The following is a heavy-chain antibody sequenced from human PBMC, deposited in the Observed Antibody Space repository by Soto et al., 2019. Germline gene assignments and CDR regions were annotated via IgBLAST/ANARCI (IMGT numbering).Heavy chain of an antibody. V-gene: IGHV1-8*01. CDR3: ARGVSAGVSFDY. Sequence: ASVKVSCKASGYSFTSLDINWVRQTAGQGLEWMGWMEPSTGRTGYAQKFQGRVTMTRDTSINTAYMELTTLTSDDTAFYYCARGVSAGVSFDYWGQGALVTVSS. CDR2: MEPSTGRT. J-gene: IGHJ4*02. D-gene: IGHD3-10*01. CDR1: GYSFTSLD.